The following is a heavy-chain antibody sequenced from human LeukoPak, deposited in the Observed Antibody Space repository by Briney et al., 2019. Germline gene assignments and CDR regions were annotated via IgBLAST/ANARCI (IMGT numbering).Heavy chain of an antibody. CDR2: IYYTGKI. V-gene: IGHV4-59*08. J-gene: IGHJ4*02. CDR3: VRRDTGWNYFDY. Sequence: SETLSLTCAVSGGSINSHYWGWIRQPPGKGLQWIGDIYYTGKINYNPSLKSRVTITLDTSKYHLSLNLTSVLAADTAIYYCVRRDTGWNYFDYWGQGILVTVSS. D-gene: IGHD6-19*01. CDR1: GGSINSHY.